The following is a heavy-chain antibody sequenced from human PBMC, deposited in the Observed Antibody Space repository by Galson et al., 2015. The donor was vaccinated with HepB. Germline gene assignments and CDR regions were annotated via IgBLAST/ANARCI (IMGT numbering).Heavy chain of an antibody. CDR1: GYTFTGYY. J-gene: IGHJ4*02. D-gene: IGHD3-10*01. CDR2: ITPIFGRA. CDR3: ARGFSGDPNLQYYFY. Sequence: SVKVSCKASGYTFTGYYMHWVRQAPGQGLEWMGGITPIFGRANYAQKFQGKVTITADESTSTAYMELNSLRSEDTAVYYCARGFSGDPNLQYYFYWGQGTLVTVSS. V-gene: IGHV1-69*13.